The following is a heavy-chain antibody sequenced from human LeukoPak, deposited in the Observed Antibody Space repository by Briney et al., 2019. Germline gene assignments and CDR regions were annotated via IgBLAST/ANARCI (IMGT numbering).Heavy chain of an antibody. CDR1: GYTFTSYD. CDR2: MNPNSGNT. CDR3: ARGNQQWLADYYYYGMDV. D-gene: IGHD6-19*01. J-gene: IGHJ6*02. Sequence: ASVKVSCKASGYTFTSYDINWVRQATGQGLEWMGWMNPNSGNTGYAQKFQGRVTMTRNTSISTAYMELSSLRSEDTAAYYCARGNQQWLADYYYYGMDVWGQGTTVTVSS. V-gene: IGHV1-8*01.